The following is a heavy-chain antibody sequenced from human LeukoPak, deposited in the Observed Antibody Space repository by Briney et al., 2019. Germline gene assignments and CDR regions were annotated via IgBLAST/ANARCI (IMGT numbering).Heavy chain of an antibody. CDR2: ISGYNGNT. V-gene: IGHV1-18*01. CDR3: ARGGWTTGMDY. Sequence: ASVKVSCKTSGYSFTSHGTSWVRQAPGQGLEWMGWISGYNGNTNYAQKFQGRVTMTTDASTRTAHMEVRGLRSDDTAVYYCARGGWTTGMDYWGQGTLVTVSS. J-gene: IGHJ4*02. D-gene: IGHD1-14*01. CDR1: GYSFTSHG.